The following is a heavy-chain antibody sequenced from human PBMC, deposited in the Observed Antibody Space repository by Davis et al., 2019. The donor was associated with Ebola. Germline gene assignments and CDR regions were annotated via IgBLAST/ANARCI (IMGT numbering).Heavy chain of an antibody. D-gene: IGHD6-13*01. Sequence: ASVKVSCKASGYTFTGYYMHWVRQAPGQGLEWMGWINPNSGGTNYAQKFQGRVTITADESTSTAYMELSSLRSEDTAVYYCARGAAAGTVGYYYYMDVWGKGTTVTVSS. V-gene: IGHV1-2*02. J-gene: IGHJ6*03. CDR2: INPNSGGT. CDR3: ARGAAAGTVGYYYYMDV. CDR1: GYTFTGYY.